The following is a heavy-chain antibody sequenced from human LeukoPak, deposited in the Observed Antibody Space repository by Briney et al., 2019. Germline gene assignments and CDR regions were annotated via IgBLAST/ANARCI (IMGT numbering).Heavy chain of an antibody. CDR2: ISASGDNT. J-gene: IGHJ4*02. CDR3: AKRVCSATRCFHFDY. V-gene: IGHV3-23*01. D-gene: IGHD2-2*01. CDR1: GLTFAGYE. Sequence: PGGSLRLSCAASGLTFAGYEMSWVRQAPGKGLEWVSTISASGDNTYYAGSVKGRFTISRDNSKNTLYLQMDSLRAEDTAVYYCAKRVCSATRCFHFDYWGQGTLVTVSS.